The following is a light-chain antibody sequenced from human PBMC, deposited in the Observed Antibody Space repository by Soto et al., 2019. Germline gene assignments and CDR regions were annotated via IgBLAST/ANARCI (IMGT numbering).Light chain of an antibody. CDR1: SSNIRSKT. CDR3: SAWDASLNGYV. J-gene: IGLJ1*01. V-gene: IGLV1-44*01. Sequence: QSVRTQPPSASGTPGQRVTISCSGSSSNIRSKTVNWYQQLPGTAPKLLIYSNYQRPSGVPDRFSGSKSGTSASLAISGLQSEDEADYYCSAWDASLNGYVFGTGTRSPS. CDR2: SNY.